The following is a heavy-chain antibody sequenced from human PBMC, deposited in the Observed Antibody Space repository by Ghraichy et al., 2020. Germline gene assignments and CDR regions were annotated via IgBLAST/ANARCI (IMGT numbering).Heavy chain of an antibody. V-gene: IGHV3-9*01. CDR2: ISWNSGSI. D-gene: IGHD6-19*01. J-gene: IGHJ4*02. CDR3: AKDPRPRGSSGWYRDY. Sequence: GGSLRLSCAASGFTFDDYAMHWVRQAPGKGLEWVSGISWNSGSIGYADSVKGRFTISRDNAKNSLYLQMNSLRAEDTALYYCAKDPRPRGSSGWYRDYWGQGTLVTVSS. CDR1: GFTFDDYA.